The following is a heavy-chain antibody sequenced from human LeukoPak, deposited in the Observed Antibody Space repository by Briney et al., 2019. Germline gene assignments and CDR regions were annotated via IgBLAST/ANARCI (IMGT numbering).Heavy chain of an antibody. CDR3: ARGLRYCSSTSCYFPY. V-gene: IGHV4-34*01. D-gene: IGHD2-2*01. CDR2: INHSGST. J-gene: IGHJ4*02. Sequence: INHSGSTNYNPSLKSRVTISVDTSKNQFSLKLSSVTAADTAVYYCARGLRYCSSTSCYFPYWGQGTLVNVSS.